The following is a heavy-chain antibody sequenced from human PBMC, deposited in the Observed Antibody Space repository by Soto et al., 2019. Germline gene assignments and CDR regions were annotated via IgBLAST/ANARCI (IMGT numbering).Heavy chain of an antibody. CDR1: GYTFTSYG. Sequence: ASVKVSCKASGYTFTSYGISWVLQAPGQGLEWMGWISAYNGNTNYAQKLQGRVTMTTDTSTSTAYMELRSLRSDDTAVYYCACMVSEDDYLGFSYDPSRQGSLVTVSS. CDR3: ACMVSEDDYLGFSYDP. D-gene: IGHD2-8*01. V-gene: IGHV1-18*01. J-gene: IGHJ5*02. CDR2: ISAYNGNT.